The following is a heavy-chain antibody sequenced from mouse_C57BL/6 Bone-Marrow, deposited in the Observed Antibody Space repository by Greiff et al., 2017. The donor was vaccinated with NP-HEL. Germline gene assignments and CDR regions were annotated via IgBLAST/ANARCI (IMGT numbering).Heavy chain of an antibody. J-gene: IGHJ2*01. V-gene: IGHV1-55*01. CDR2: IYPGSGST. CDR1: GYTFTSYW. D-gene: IGHD1-1*01. CDR3: ARDYYGSSPPFDY. Sequence: VQLQQPGAELVKPGASVKMSCKASGYTFTSYWITWVKQRPGQGLEWIGDIYPGSGSTNYNEKFKSKATLTVDTSSSTAYMQLSSLTSEDSAVYYCARDYYGSSPPFDYWGQGTTLTVSS.